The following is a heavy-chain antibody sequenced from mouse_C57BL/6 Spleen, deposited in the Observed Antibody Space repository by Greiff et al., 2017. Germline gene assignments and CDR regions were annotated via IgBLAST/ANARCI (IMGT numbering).Heavy chain of an antibody. J-gene: IGHJ2*01. CDR3: ARDWDGYYGY. CDR1: GYTFTDYY. V-gene: IGHV1-19*01. D-gene: IGHD2-3*01. Sequence: SGPVLVKPGASVKMSCKASGYTFTDYYMNWVKQSHGKSLEWIGVINPYNGGTSYNQKFKGKATLTVDKSSSTAYMELNSLTSEDSAVYYCARDWDGYYGYWGQGTTLTVSS. CDR2: INPYNGGT.